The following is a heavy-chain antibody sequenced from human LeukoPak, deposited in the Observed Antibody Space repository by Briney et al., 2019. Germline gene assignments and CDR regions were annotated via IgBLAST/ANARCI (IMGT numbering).Heavy chain of an antibody. CDR3: AGMYYYDSRGYYWNWFDP. V-gene: IGHV1-2*02. Sequence: WASVKVSCKASGYTFTGYYMHWVRQAPGQGLEWMGWINPNSGGTNYAQKFQGRVTMTRDTSISTAYMELSRLRSDDTAVYYCAGMYYYDSRGYYWNWFDPWGQGTLVTVSS. CDR2: INPNSGGT. J-gene: IGHJ5*02. CDR1: GYTFTGYY. D-gene: IGHD3-22*01.